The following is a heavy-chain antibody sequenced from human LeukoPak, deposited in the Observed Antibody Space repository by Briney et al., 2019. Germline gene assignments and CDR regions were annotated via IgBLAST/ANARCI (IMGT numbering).Heavy chain of an antibody. J-gene: IGHJ4*02. V-gene: IGHV3-48*01. CDR1: GFTFSSYS. CDR2: ISGSSKII. Sequence: GGSLRLSCAASGFTFSSYSMNWVRQAPGKGLEWISYISGSSKIIHWAESLKGRFTISRDNAKNSLYLQMNSLRAEDTAVYYCARDRYCSTTSCSPTGLAYWGQGTLVTVSS. CDR3: ARDRYCSTTSCSPTGLAY. D-gene: IGHD2-2*01.